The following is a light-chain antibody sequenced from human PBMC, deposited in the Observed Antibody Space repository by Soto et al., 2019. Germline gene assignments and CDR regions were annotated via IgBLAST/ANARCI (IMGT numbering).Light chain of an antibody. Sequence: DIQMTQSPSTLSASVGDRVTITCRASQSISSWLAWYQQKPGTAPKLLIYKASTLGGGVPSRFSGSGSGTEFTLTINCLQPDDFATYYCQQYDTWTFGQGTKVEI. CDR2: KAS. CDR3: QQYDTWT. CDR1: QSISSW. V-gene: IGKV1-5*03. J-gene: IGKJ1*01.